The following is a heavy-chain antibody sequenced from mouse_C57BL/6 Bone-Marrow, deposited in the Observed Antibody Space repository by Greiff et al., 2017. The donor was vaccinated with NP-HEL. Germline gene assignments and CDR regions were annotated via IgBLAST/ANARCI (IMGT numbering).Heavy chain of an antibody. CDR2: IWTGGGT. Sequence: VQLQESGPGLVAPSQSLSITCTVSGFSLTSYAISWVRQPPGKGLEWLGVIWTGGGTNYNSALKSRLSISKDNSKSQVFLKMNSLQTDDTARYYCARNPFYYYGSSFLDYWGQGTTLTVSS. CDR1: GFSLTSYA. D-gene: IGHD1-1*01. V-gene: IGHV2-9-1*01. CDR3: ARNPFYYYGSSFLDY. J-gene: IGHJ2*01.